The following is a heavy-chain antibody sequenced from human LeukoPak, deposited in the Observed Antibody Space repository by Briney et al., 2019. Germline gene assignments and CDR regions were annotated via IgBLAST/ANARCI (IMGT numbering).Heavy chain of an antibody. CDR1: GYSFTSYW. J-gene: IGHJ5*02. D-gene: IGHD4-17*01. V-gene: IGHV5-51*01. CDR3: ARRHPGTTVTSDWFDP. CDR2: IYPGDSDT. Sequence: GESLEFSCKGSGYSFTSYWIGWVRQMPGKGLEWMGIIYPGDSDTRYSPSFQGQVTISADKSISTAYLQWGSLKASDTAMYYCARRHPGTTVTSDWFDPWGQGTLVSVSS.